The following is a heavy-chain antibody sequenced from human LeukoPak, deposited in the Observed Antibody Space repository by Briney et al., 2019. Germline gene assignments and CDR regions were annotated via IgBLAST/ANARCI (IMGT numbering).Heavy chain of an antibody. CDR1: GGSFSGYY. J-gene: IGHJ6*02. D-gene: IGHD2-15*01. Sequence: ASETLSLTCAVYGGSFSGYYWSWIRQPPGKGLEWIGEINHSGSTNYNPSLKSRVTISVGTSKNQFSLKLSSVTAADTAVYYCARPGYCSGGSCYCYYGLDVWGQGTTVTVSS. CDR2: INHSGST. CDR3: ARPGYCSGGSCYCYYGLDV. V-gene: IGHV4-34*01.